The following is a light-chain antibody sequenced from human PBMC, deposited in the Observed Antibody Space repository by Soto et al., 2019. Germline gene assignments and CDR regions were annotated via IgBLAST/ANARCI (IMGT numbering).Light chain of an antibody. CDR1: QSVSRW. V-gene: IGKV1-5*01. CDR3: QLYNAYTWT. CDR2: DAS. Sequence: DIQMTQSPSALSASVGDRVTITCRARQSVSRWLAWYQQKPGKAPKLLIYDASSLQSGVPSRFSGSASGTEFTLTISSLQPDDFATYYCQLYNAYTWTFGQGTKV. J-gene: IGKJ1*01.